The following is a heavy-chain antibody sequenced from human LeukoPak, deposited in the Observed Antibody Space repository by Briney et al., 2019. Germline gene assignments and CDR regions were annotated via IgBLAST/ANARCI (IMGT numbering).Heavy chain of an antibody. Sequence: PSETLSLSCTVSGASFDNSYCWTWVRQPPGKRPEWIGTIYSSEFTYYNPSLGSRVAISADTSKNLFSLRLISVTAADTAVYYCARGSDDYKLGNSWGQGTLVTVSS. CDR3: ARGSDDYKLGNS. CDR1: GASFDNSYC. V-gene: IGHV4-39*01. J-gene: IGHJ4*02. D-gene: IGHD5-24*01. CDR2: IYSSEFT.